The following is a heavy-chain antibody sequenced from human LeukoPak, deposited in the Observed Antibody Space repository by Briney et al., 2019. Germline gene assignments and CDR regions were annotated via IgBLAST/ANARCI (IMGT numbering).Heavy chain of an antibody. D-gene: IGHD6-13*01. J-gene: IGHJ5*02. Sequence: GGSLRLSCAASGFTVSDNYMSWVRQAPGKGLEWVSVIYSGGNTYYADSVKGRFTISRDNSKNTLFLQMNSLRAEDTAVYYCAKPRPSYSSSWYDHWGQGTLVTVSS. V-gene: IGHV3-66*04. CDR1: GFTVSDNY. CDR2: IYSGGNT. CDR3: AKPRPSYSSSWYDH.